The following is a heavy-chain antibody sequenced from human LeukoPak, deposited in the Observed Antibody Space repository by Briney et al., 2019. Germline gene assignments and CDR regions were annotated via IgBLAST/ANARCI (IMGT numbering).Heavy chain of an antibody. CDR2: IIPIFGTA. CDR3: ASDTKYCSGGSCYLLASMDV. CDR1: GGTFSSYA. Sequence: GASVKVSCRASGGTFSSYAISWVRQAPGQGLEWMGGIIPIFGTANYAQKFQGRVTITADESTSTAYMELSSLRSEDTAVYYCASDTKYCSGGSCYLLASMDVWGQGTTVTVSS. D-gene: IGHD2-15*01. V-gene: IGHV1-69*13. J-gene: IGHJ6*02.